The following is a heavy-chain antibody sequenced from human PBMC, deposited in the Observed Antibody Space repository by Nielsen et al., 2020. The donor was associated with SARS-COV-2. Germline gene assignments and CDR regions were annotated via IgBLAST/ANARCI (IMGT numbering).Heavy chain of an antibody. D-gene: IGHD1-26*01. CDR2: ISGSGGST. Sequence: GESLKISCAASGFTFSSYAMSWVRQAPGKGLEWASAISGSGGSTYYADSVKGRFTISRDNSKNTLYLQMNSLRAEDTAVYYCANGLWEDYWGQGTLVTVSS. V-gene: IGHV3-23*01. CDR3: ANGLWEDY. CDR1: GFTFSSYA. J-gene: IGHJ4*02.